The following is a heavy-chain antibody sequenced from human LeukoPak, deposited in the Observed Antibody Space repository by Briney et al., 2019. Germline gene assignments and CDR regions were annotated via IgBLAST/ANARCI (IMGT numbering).Heavy chain of an antibody. CDR2: IRYDGSNK. J-gene: IGHJ3*02. D-gene: IGHD1-26*01. CDR3: ANDFSGSWPSGAFDI. CDR1: GFTFSSYG. V-gene: IGHV3-30*02. Sequence: GGSLRLSCAASGFTFSSYGMHWVRQAPGKGLEWVAFIRYDGSNKYYADSVKGRFTISRDNSKNTLYLQMNSLRAEDTAVYYCANDFSGSWPSGAFDIWGQGTMVTVSS.